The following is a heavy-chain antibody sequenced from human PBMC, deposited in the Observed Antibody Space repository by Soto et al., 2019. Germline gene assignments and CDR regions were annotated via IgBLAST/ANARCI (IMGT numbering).Heavy chain of an antibody. J-gene: IGHJ4*02. D-gene: IGHD3-22*01. Sequence: PGESLKISCKGSGYSFTSYWISWVRQMPGKGLEWMGRIDPSDSYTNYSPSFQGHVTISADKSISTAYLQWSSLKASDTAMYYCARLRRKGYYDSSGYYSPPDYWGQGTLVTVSS. CDR1: GYSFTSYW. V-gene: IGHV5-10-1*01. CDR3: ARLRRKGYYDSSGYYSPPDY. CDR2: IDPSDSYT.